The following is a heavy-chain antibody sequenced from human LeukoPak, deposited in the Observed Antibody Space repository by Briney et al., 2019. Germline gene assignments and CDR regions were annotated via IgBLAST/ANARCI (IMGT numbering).Heavy chain of an antibody. CDR3: ARATNGMDV. CDR1: GGSISSHY. D-gene: IGHD5-12*01. CDR2: IYYSGST. Sequence: KASETLSLTCTVSGGSISSHYWSWIRQPPGKGLEWIGYIYYSGSTNYNPSLKSRVTISVDTSKNQFSLKLSSVTAADTAVYYCARATNGMDVWGQGTTVTVSS. J-gene: IGHJ6*02. V-gene: IGHV4-59*11.